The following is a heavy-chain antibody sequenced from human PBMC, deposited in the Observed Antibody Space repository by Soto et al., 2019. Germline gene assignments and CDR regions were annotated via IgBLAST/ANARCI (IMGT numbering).Heavy chain of an antibody. CDR3: VRDAIFGVDTSLGIYGMDV. CDR1: GGSVSSGRYY. V-gene: IGHV4-61*01. CDR2: ISYSGST. Sequence: QVQLQESGPGLVKPSETLSLTCTVSGGSVSSGRYYCSWIRQPPGKVLEWIGSISYSGSTNYNPSLKTRVTISVDTSKNQFSLMLSSVSAAETGVYYCVRDAIFGVDTSLGIYGMDVWGQGTTVTVSS. J-gene: IGHJ6*02. D-gene: IGHD3-3*01.